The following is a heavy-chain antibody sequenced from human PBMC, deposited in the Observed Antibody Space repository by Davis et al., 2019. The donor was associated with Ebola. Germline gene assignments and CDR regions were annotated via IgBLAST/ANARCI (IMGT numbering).Heavy chain of an antibody. J-gene: IGHJ4*02. Sequence: GGSLRLSCAASGFTFSSYSMNWVRQAPGKGLEWVSSISSSSCYIYYADSVKGRFTISRDNAKNSLYLQMNSLRAEDTAVYYCARNKGSTLEWLFGEFDYWGQGTLVTVSS. D-gene: IGHD3-3*01. CDR1: GFTFSSYS. CDR3: ARNKGSTLEWLFGEFDY. CDR2: ISSSSCYI. V-gene: IGHV3-21*01.